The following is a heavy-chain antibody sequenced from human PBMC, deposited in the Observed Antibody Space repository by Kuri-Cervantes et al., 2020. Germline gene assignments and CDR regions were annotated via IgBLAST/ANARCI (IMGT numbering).Heavy chain of an antibody. V-gene: IGHV3-9*01. D-gene: IGHD3-10*01. Sequence: SLKISCAASGFNFDDFAMHWVRQIPGKGLEWVSGISANSNGIGYADSVKGRFTISRDNAKNSLYLQMNSLRAEDTAVYYCARDVFYYGSGRPGYYMDVWGKGTTVTVSS. CDR3: ARDVFYYGSGRPGYYMDV. J-gene: IGHJ6*03. CDR2: ISANSNGI. CDR1: GFNFDDFA.